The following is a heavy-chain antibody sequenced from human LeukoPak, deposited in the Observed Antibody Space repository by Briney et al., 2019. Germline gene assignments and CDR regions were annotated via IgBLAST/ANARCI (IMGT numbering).Heavy chain of an antibody. D-gene: IGHD3-10*01. J-gene: IGHJ4*02. V-gene: IGHV1-18*01. CDR1: GYTFTSYG. CDR3: ARDKQRVLLWFGEFNY. Sequence: ASVKVSCKASGYTFTSYGISWERQAPGQGLEWMGWISAYNGNTNYAQKLQGRVTMTTDTSTSTAYMELRSLRSDDTAVYYCARDKQRVLLWFGEFNYWGQGTLVNVSS. CDR2: ISAYNGNT.